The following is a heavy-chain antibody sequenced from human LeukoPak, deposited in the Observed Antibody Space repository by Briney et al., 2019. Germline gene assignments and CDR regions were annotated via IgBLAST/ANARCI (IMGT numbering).Heavy chain of an antibody. D-gene: IGHD3-9*01. CDR2: ISGSGGST. Sequence: SGGSLRLSCAASGFTFSSYGMSWVRQAPGKGLEWVSAISGSGGSTYYADSVKGRFTISRDNSKNTLYLQMDSLRAEDTAVYYCAKGHYDILTGYFFDYWGQGTLVTVSS. CDR3: AKGHYDILTGYFFDY. V-gene: IGHV3-23*01. J-gene: IGHJ4*02. CDR1: GFTFSSYG.